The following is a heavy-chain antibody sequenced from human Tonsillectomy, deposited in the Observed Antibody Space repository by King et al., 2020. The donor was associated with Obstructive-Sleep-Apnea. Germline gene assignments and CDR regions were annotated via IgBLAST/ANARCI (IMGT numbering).Heavy chain of an antibody. CDR2: ISYDGSNK. CDR3: AKGVAAKYSYGYGTFDY. D-gene: IGHD5-18*01. Sequence: VQLVESGGGVVQPGRSLRLSCAASGFTFSSYGMHWVRQAPGKGLEWVAVISYDGSNKYYADSVKGRFTISRDNSKNTLYLQMNSLRAEDTAVYYCAKGVAAKYSYGYGTFDYWGQGPLVTVSS. J-gene: IGHJ4*02. CDR1: GFTFSSYG. V-gene: IGHV3-30*18.